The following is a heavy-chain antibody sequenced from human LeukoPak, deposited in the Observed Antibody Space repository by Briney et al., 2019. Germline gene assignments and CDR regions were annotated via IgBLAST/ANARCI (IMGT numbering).Heavy chain of an antibody. CDR3: ARGSTYDFWSGDALDV. CDR1: GFAFCSHA. Sequence: GESLRLSCAASGFAFCSHAMTWVRQAPGKGLEWVSSISGSAEKTYYADSVKGRFTISRDSSQKILNLQMNNLRVEDTAIYYCARGSTYDFWSGDALDVWGQGTMVTVAS. J-gene: IGHJ3*01. D-gene: IGHD3-3*01. CDR2: ISGSAEKT. V-gene: IGHV3-23*01.